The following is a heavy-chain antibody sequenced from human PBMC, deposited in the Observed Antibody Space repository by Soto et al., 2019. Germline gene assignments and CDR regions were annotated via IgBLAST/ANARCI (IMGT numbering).Heavy chain of an antibody. D-gene: IGHD6-13*01. V-gene: IGHV4-30-2*01. Sequence: PAETLSLTCAFSVGSISIGGYSWSWIRQPPGKGLEWIGYIYHSGSTYYNPSLKSRVTISVDRSKNQFSLKLSSVTAADTAVYYCARGSSSSWYHAPFDYWGQGTMVTVSS. CDR2: IYHSGST. J-gene: IGHJ4*02. CDR3: ARGSSSSWYHAPFDY. CDR1: VGSISIGGYS.